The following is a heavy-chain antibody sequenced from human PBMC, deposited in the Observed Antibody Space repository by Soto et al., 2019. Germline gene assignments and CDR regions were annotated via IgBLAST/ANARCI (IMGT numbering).Heavy chain of an antibody. D-gene: IGHD2-15*01. CDR1: EYTFIGFH. V-gene: IGHV1-2*02. CDR2: INPKSGDT. CDR3: AKGPWTVGHCTGGSCYDSMDV. Sequence: QVQLVQSGAEVKKPGASVKVSCEASEYTFIGFHLHWVRQAPGQGLDWMGWINPKSGDTKYAQKFQGRVTLNRDTCISTGYMELSRLESNDTAVYSCAKGPWTVGHCTGGSCYDSMDVWGQGTTVTVSS. J-gene: IGHJ6*02.